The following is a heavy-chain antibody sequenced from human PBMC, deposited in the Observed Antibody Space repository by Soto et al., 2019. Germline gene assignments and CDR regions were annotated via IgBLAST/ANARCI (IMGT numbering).Heavy chain of an antibody. CDR2: IKSKTDGGTT. J-gene: IGHJ4*02. CDR3: TTDSGYCGGDCYLTNFDY. D-gene: IGHD2-21*02. Sequence: PGGSLRLSCAASGFTFSNAWMSWVRQAPGKGLEWVGRIKSKTDGGTTDYAAPVKGRFTISRDDSKNTLYLQMNSLKTEDTAVYYCTTDSGYCGGDCYLTNFDYWGQGTLVTVSS. V-gene: IGHV3-15*01. CDR1: GFTFSNAW.